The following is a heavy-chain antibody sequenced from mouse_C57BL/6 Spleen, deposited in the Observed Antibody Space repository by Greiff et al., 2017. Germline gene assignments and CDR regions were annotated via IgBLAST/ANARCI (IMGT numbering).Heavy chain of an antibody. CDR1: GYTFTSYW. Sequence: QVHVKQSGAELVKPGASVKMSCKASGYTFTSYWITWVKQRPGQGLEWIGDIYPGSGSTNYNEKFKSKATLTVDTSSSTAYMQLSSLTSEDSAVYYCARYQTGTYAMDYWGQGTSVTVSS. D-gene: IGHD4-1*01. CDR3: ARYQTGTYAMDY. V-gene: IGHV1-55*01. J-gene: IGHJ4*01. CDR2: IYPGSGST.